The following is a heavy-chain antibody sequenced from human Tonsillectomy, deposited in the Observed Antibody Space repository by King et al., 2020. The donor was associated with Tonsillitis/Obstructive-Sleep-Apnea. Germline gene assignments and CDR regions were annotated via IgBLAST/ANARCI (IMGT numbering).Heavy chain of an antibody. CDR2: IYYSGST. D-gene: IGHD3-16*01. CDR3: ARHEYPGNYALDY. Sequence: QLQESGPGLVKSSETLSLTCTVSGGSISSSRNYWGWIRQPPGKGLEWIGSIYYSGSTYSNPSLKSRATMSVDTSKNQFSLKLSSVTAADTAVYYCARHEYPGNYALDYWGQGTRVTVSS. CDR1: GGSISSSRNY. J-gene: IGHJ4*02. V-gene: IGHV4-39*01.